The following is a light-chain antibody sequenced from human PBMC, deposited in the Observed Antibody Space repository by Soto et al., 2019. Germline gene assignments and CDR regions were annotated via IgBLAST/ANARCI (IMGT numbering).Light chain of an antibody. CDR3: CSYAGSSTPLI. V-gene: IGLV2-23*02. J-gene: IGLJ1*01. Sequence: QSVLTQPASVSGSPGQSITISFTGTSSDVGSYNLVSWYQQHPGKAPKLMIYEVSKRPSGVSNRFSGSKSGNTASLTISGLRAEDEADYYCCSYAGSSTPLIFGTGTKVTVL. CDR1: SSDVGSYNL. CDR2: EVS.